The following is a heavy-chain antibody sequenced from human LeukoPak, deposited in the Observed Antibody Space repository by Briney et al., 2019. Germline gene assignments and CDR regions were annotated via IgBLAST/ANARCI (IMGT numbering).Heavy chain of an antibody. CDR3: ARDLPWFDP. CDR1: GFTFSSYA. J-gene: IGHJ5*02. Sequence: GGSLRLSCAASGFTFSSYAMPWVRQAPGKGLEWVAVISYDGSNKYYADSVKGRFTISRGNSKNTLYLQMNSLRAEDTAVYYCARDLPWFDPWGQGTLVTVSS. V-gene: IGHV3-30-3*01. CDR2: ISYDGSNK.